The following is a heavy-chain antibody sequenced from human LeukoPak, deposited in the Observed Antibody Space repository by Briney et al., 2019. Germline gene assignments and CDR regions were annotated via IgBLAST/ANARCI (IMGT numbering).Heavy chain of an antibody. D-gene: IGHD3-10*01. CDR3: AAYPPGVYRPVDY. J-gene: IGHJ4*02. CDR2: IYYNGNA. Sequence: PSETLSLTCSVSGGSINTLSYYWGWVRQPPGKGLEWIGRIYYNGNADYNPSLKSRVTLIVDTSKNQFSLKVTSLTSADTAVYYCAAYPPGVYRPVDYWGQGTLFTVSS. CDR1: GGSINTLSYY. V-gene: IGHV4-39*01.